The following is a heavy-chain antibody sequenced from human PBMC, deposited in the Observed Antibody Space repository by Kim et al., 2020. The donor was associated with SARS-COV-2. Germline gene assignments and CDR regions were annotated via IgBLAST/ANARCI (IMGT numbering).Heavy chain of an antibody. D-gene: IGHD3-10*01. CDR1: GFTFSSYS. V-gene: IGHV3-48*04. Sequence: GGSLRLSCAASGFTFSSYSMNWVRQAPGKGLEWVSYISSSSSTIYYADSVKGRFTISRDNAKNSLYLQMNSLRAEDTAVYYCARVERELLWFGELLYDYWGQGTLVTVSS. CDR3: ARVERELLWFGELLYDY. J-gene: IGHJ4*02. CDR2: ISSSSSTI.